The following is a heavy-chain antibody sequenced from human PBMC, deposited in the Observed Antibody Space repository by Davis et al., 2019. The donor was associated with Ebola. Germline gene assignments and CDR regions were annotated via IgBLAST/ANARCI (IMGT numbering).Heavy chain of an antibody. CDR3: ARGKFPKGYGMDV. Sequence: GESLKISCAASGFTFSSYDMHWVRQATGKGLEWVSAIGTAGDTYYPGSVKGRFTISRENAKNSLYLQMNSLRAGDTAVYYCARGKFPKGYGMDVWGQGTTVTVSS. V-gene: IGHV3-13*01. CDR2: IGTAGDT. J-gene: IGHJ6*02. CDR1: GFTFSSYD.